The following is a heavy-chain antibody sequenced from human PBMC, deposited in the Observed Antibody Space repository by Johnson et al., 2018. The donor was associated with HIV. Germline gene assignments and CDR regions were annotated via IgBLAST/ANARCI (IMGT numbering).Heavy chain of an antibody. V-gene: IGHV3-30*04. CDR2: ISFDGSTK. Sequence: VESGGGVVPPETSMSLSCAAFGLNFSDSSMHWVRQALGKGLEWVAVISFDGSTKYHADSVKGRFTISRDNSNNTLYLQVTSLRVEDTAVYFCAREATGTTNAFYMWGQGTMVTVSS. D-gene: IGHD1-7*01. J-gene: IGHJ3*02. CDR1: GLNFSDSS. CDR3: AREATGTTNAFYM.